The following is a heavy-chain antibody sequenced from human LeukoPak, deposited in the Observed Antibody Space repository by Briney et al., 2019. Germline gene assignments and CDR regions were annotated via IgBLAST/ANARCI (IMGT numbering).Heavy chain of an antibody. D-gene: IGHD6-6*01. CDR2: ISSSGSTI. CDR1: GFTFGSYE. J-gene: IGHJ4*02. Sequence: GGSLRLSCAASGFTFGSYEMNWVRQAPGKGLEWVSYISSSGSTIYYADSVKGRFTISRDNAKNSLYLQMNSLRAEDTAVYYCAPLEQLVVDYWGQGTLVTVSS. CDR3: APLEQLVVDY. V-gene: IGHV3-48*03.